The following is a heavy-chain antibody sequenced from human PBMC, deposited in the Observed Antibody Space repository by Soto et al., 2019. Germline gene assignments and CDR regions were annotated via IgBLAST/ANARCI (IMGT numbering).Heavy chain of an antibody. D-gene: IGHD2-8*01. J-gene: IGHJ4*02. CDR1: GYTFTTYN. V-gene: IGHV1-8*01. CDR3: VRYGVAATY. Sequence: GASVKVSCKASGYTFTTYNINWVRQATGQGLEWMGWMNPNSGNTGYAQKFQDRITLTRDNSITTAYMELSSLRSDDTAVYFCVRYGVAATYWGQGTQVTVSS. CDR2: MNPNSGNT.